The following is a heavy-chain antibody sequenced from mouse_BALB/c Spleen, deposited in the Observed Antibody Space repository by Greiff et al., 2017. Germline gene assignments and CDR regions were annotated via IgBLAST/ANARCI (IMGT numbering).Heavy chain of an antibody. D-gene: IGHD2-14*01. J-gene: IGHJ2*01. CDR1: GFTFSSFG. Sequence: EVQGVESGGGLVQPGGSRKLSCAASGFTFSSFGMHWVRQAPEKGLEWVAYISSGSSTIYYADTVKGRFTISRDNPKNTLFLQMTNLMSEDTDIYYCARSVYRYDVCYFDYWGQGTTLTVSS. V-gene: IGHV5-17*02. CDR2: ISSGSSTI. CDR3: ARSVYRYDVCYFDY.